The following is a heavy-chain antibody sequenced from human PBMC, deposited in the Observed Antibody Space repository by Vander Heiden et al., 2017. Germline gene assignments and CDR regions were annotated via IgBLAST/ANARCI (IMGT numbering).Heavy chain of an antibody. CDR1: GFTFTNSA. CDR3: AASSLRATAKDGAFDI. Sequence: QMQLVQSGPEVKKPGTSVKVSCKASGFTFTNSAVQWGRQARGQRLEWIAWIGVGSGYTNYAQKFQERVTITRDMSTSSAYMELRSLRSDDTAVYYCAASSLRATAKDGAFDIWGQGTMVTVSS. V-gene: IGHV1-58*01. J-gene: IGHJ3*02. CDR2: IGVGSGYT. D-gene: IGHD6-19*01.